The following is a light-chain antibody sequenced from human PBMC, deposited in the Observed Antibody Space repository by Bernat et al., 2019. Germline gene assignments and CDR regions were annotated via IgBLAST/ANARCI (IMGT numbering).Light chain of an antibody. Sequence: SYELTQPLSVSVALGQTARITCGGNNIGSKNVHWYQQKPGQAPVLVIYRDSNRPSGIPERFSGSNSGNTATLTISRAQAGDEADYYCQVWDSSTEVFGGGTKLPVL. CDR2: RDS. CDR1: NIGSKN. CDR3: QVWDSSTEV. J-gene: IGLJ3*02. V-gene: IGLV3-9*01.